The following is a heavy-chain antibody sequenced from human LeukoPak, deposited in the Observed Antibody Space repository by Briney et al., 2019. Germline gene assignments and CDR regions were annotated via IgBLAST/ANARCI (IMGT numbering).Heavy chain of an antibody. V-gene: IGHV3-53*01. CDR1: GFTVSSNY. J-gene: IGHJ5*02. D-gene: IGHD6-13*01. Sequence: GGSLRLSCAASGFTVSSNYMSWVRQAPGKGLEWVSVIYSGGSTYYADSVKGRFTISRHNSKNTLYLQMNSLRAEDTAVYYCAKAKIAAAARNWFDPWGQGTLVTVSS. CDR3: AKAKIAAAARNWFDP. CDR2: IYSGGST.